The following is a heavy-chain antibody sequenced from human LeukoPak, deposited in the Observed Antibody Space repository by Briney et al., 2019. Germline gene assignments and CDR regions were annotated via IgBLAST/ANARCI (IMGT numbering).Heavy chain of an antibody. J-gene: IGHJ4*02. Sequence: PSETLSLTCAVHGGTFSGFYWSWFRQSPGKGLEWIGEINHSGTTNLNPSLKSRVTLSVDATKREFSLKMTSMTVADMGVYFCAKGKGVIARGLWGQGTLVIVSS. CDR1: GGTFSGFY. D-gene: IGHD2-21*01. CDR2: INHSGTT. V-gene: IGHV4-34*08. CDR3: AKGKGVIARGL.